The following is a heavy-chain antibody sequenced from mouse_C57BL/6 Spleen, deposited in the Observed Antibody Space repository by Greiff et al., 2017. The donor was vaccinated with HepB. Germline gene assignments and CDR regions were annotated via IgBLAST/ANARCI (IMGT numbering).Heavy chain of an antibody. V-gene: IGHV1-63*01. CDR3: ARATGGYDNYAMDY. Sequence: QVQLQQSGAELVRPGTSVKMSCKASGYTFTNYWIGWAKQRPGHGLEWIGDIYPGGGYTNYNEKFKGKATLTADKSSSTAYMQFSSLTSEDSAIYYCARATGGYDNYAMDYWGQGTSVTVSS. J-gene: IGHJ4*01. CDR2: IYPGGGYT. D-gene: IGHD2-2*01. CDR1: GYTFTNYW.